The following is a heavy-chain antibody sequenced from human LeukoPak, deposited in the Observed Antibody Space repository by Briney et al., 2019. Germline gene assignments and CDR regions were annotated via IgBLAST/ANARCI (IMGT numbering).Heavy chain of an antibody. Sequence: GESLKISCKGSGYSFTNYSIGWVRQMPGKGLEWMGIIYPGDSDTRYSPSFQDQVTISADKSISTAYLQWSSLKASDTAMYYCARQRFTMRAYAGNWFDPWGQGTLVTVSS. V-gene: IGHV5-51*01. J-gene: IGHJ5*02. CDR2: IYPGDSDT. D-gene: IGHD3-10*01. CDR1: GYSFTNYS. CDR3: ARQRFTMRAYAGNWFDP.